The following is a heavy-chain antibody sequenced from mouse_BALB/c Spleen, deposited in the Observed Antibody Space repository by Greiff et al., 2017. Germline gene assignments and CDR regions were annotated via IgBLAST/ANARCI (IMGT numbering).Heavy chain of an antibody. CDR3: ARESSNSYWYFDV. D-gene: IGHD2-5*01. CDR2: IWAGGST. J-gene: IGHJ1*01. CDR1: GFSLTSYG. Sequence: VMLVESGPGLVAPSQSLSITCTVSGFSLTSYGVHWVRQPPGKGLEWLGVIWAGGSTNYNSALMSRLSISKDNSKSQVFLKMNSLQTDDTAMYYCARESSNSYWYFDVWGAGTTVTISS. V-gene: IGHV2-9*02.